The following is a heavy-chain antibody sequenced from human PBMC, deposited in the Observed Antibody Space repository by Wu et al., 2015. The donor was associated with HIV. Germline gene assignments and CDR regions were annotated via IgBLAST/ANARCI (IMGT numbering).Heavy chain of an antibody. D-gene: IGHD3-10*01. CDR3: ARDLSWFGELLEDYYGMDV. CDR1: GGTFSSYA. J-gene: IGHJ6*02. Sequence: QVQLVQSGAEVKKPGSSVKVSCKASGGTFSSYAIFGTANYAQKFQGRVTITTDESTSTAYMELSSLRSEDTAVYYCARDLSWFGELLEDYYGMDVWGQGTTVTVSS. CDR2: FGTA. V-gene: IGHV1-69*05.